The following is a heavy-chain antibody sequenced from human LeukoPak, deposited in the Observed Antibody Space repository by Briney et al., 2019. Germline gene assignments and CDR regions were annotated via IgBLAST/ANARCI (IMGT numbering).Heavy chain of an antibody. V-gene: IGHV3-30*12. CDR2: ISYVGSTT. Sequence: GGSLRLSCGPSVFRQNQVDEHGAPDSTGKAVEGVTVISYVGSTTYYADSVKGRFTISRDNSKNTLYLQMNGLRAEDTALYYCARGGAYWSLGGFDYWGQGALVTVSS. J-gene: IGHJ4*02. CDR1: VFRQNQVD. CDR3: ARGGAYWSLGGFDY. D-gene: IGHD2-8*02.